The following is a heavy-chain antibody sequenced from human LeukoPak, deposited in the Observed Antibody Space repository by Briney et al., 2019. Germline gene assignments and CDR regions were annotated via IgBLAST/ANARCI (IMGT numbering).Heavy chain of an antibody. CDR1: GYTFTGYY. CDR3: ATRYCSSTSCYPGDAFDI. V-gene: IGHV1-46*01. D-gene: IGHD2-2*01. CDR2: INPSGGST. Sequence: ASVKVSCKASGYTFTGYYMHWVRQTPGQGLEWMGIINPSGGSTSYAQKFQGRVTMTRDTSTSTVYMELSSLRSEDTAVYYCATRYCSSTSCYPGDAFDIWGQGTMVTVSS. J-gene: IGHJ3*02.